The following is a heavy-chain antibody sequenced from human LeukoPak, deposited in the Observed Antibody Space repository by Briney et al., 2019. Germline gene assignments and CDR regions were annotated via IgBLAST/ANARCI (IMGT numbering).Heavy chain of an antibody. J-gene: IGHJ4*02. CDR3: AGGGGTYGARFDY. Sequence: SETLSLTCAVYGGSLSGYYWSWIRQPQGKGLEWIGEINHSGSTTYNPSLKRRVTISVDTSKTQFSLKLSSVTAADTAVYYCAGGGGTYGARFDYCGQGTLVTVSS. CDR1: GGSLSGYY. CDR2: INHSGST. V-gene: IGHV4-34*01. D-gene: IGHD1-26*01.